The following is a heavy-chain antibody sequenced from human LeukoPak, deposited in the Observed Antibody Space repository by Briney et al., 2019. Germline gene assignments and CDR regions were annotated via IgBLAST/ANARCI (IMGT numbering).Heavy chain of an antibody. Sequence: SQTLSLTCAISGDSVSSNSAAWNWIRQSPSRGLEWLGMTNYRSKWYNDSALSVESRITINPDTYNNQFYLQLNSVTPEDTAVYYCARELGGAGYSGYEPFDGWGQGTLVTVSS. J-gene: IGHJ4*02. D-gene: IGHD5-12*01. CDR3: ARELGGAGYSGYEPFDG. CDR1: GDSVSSNSAA. V-gene: IGHV6-1*01. CDR2: TNYRSKWYN.